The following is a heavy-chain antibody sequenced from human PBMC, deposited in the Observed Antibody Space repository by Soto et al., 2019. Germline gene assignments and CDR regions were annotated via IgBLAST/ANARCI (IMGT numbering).Heavy chain of an antibody. CDR1: GFSLASSGVG. CDR3: ARRGFMSGSWDWGYFDY. CDR2: IYWDDDK. V-gene: IGHV2-5*02. J-gene: IGHJ4*02. D-gene: IGHD7-27*01. Sequence: QITLKESGPTQVRPTQTLMLTCTFSGFSLASSGVGVAWLRKPPGRALEWLGLIYWDDDKRYSSSLKTRLSINKDTSRNQVVLIMTSMDPADTGTYFCARRGFMSGSWDWGYFDYWGQGTPVTVSS.